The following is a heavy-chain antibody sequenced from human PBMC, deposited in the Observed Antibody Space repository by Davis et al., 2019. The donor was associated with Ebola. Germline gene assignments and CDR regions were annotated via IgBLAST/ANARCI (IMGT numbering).Heavy chain of an antibody. J-gene: IGHJ3*02. V-gene: IGHV3-7*01. D-gene: IGHD3-16*01. CDR1: GFTFSSYW. Sequence: GGSLRLSCAASGFTFSSYWMSWVRQAPGKGLEWVANIKQDGSEKYYVDSVKGRFTISRDNAKNSLYLQMNSLRPEDTALYYCAKDDYLQRWGGFDIWGQGTMVTVSS. CDR2: IKQDGSEK. CDR3: AKDDYLQRWGGFDI.